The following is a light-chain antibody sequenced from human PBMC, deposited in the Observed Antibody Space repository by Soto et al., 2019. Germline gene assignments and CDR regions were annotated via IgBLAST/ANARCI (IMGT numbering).Light chain of an antibody. Sequence: DIVMTQSPDSLAVSLGERATINCKSSQSVLYSSNNKNYLACYQQKPGQSPKLLIYWASTRESGVPDRFSGSGSGTDFTLTISGLQADDVAVYDCHQYYGTPRTFGQGTKVEIK. J-gene: IGKJ1*01. V-gene: IGKV4-1*01. CDR3: HQYYGTPRT. CDR1: QSVLYSSNNKNY. CDR2: WAS.